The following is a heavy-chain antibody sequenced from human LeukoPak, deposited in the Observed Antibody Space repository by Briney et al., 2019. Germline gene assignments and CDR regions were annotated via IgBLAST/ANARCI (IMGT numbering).Heavy chain of an antibody. Sequence: GASVNVSCKASGYTFTNYGISGVRQAPGQGREWMGWISDYNGITNYAQTFQGRVTMTTDTSTSTAYMELRSLRSDDTRVYYCARYSYCLYYFASWGQGTMVTVSS. J-gene: IGHJ4*02. D-gene: IGHD5-18*01. CDR2: ISDYNGIT. V-gene: IGHV1-18*01. CDR3: ARYSYCLYYFAS. CDR1: GYTFTNYG.